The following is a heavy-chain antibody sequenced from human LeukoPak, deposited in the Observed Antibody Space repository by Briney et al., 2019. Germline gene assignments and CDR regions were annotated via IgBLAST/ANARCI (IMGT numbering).Heavy chain of an antibody. V-gene: IGHV3-21*01. Sequence: GGSLRLSCAASGFTFSSYSMNWVRQAPGKGLEWVSYISTSSNYIHYADSVKGRFTISRDNAKNSLYLQMNSLRAEDTAVYYCVGILTGYHIDYWGQGTLVTVSS. J-gene: IGHJ4*02. CDR3: VGILTGYHIDY. CDR1: GFTFSSYS. D-gene: IGHD3-9*01. CDR2: ISTSSNYI.